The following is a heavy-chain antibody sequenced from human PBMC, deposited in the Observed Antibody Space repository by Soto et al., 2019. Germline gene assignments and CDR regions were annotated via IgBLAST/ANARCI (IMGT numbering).Heavy chain of an antibody. J-gene: IGHJ6*02. Sequence: PSETLSLTCTVYGGSLSGYYWSWIRQPPGKGLEWIGEINHSGSTNYNPSLKSRVTISVDTSKNQFSLKLSSVTAADTAVYYCASGETYYDFWSGYKYGMDVWGQGTTVTVSS. D-gene: IGHD3-3*01. CDR1: GGSLSGYY. V-gene: IGHV4-34*01. CDR3: ASGETYYDFWSGYKYGMDV. CDR2: INHSGST.